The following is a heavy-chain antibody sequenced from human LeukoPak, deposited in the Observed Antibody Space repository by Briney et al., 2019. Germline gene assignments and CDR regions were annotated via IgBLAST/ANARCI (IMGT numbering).Heavy chain of an antibody. D-gene: IGHD5-12*01. CDR2: IRSKTYGGTA. V-gene: IGHV3-49*04. J-gene: IGHJ4*02. CDR1: GFSVGDYA. CDR3: TRGLEGFTAYDDY. Sequence: PGRSLRLSCTASGFSVGDYAMSWVRQAPGKGLEWVGFIRSKTYGGTADYAASAEGRFTISRDDSNNIAYLQMNSLKSEDTAVYYCTRGLEGFTAYDDYWGQGTLVTVSS.